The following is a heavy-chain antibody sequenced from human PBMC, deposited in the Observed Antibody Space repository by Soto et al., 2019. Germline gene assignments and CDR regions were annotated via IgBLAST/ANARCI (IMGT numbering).Heavy chain of an antibody. CDR2: FSGSGGST. V-gene: IGHV3-23*01. J-gene: IGHJ4*02. CDR1: GFTFNSYA. CDR3: AKLPRYCSGGSCFGGYFDY. Sequence: EVQLLESGGGLVQPGWSLRLSCAASGFTFNSYAITWVRQAPGKGLEWVSTFSGSGGSTYYADSVKGRFTISRDNSKNTLFLPMNSLRAEDTAIYYCAKLPRYCSGGSCFGGYFDYWGRGNLVTVSS. D-gene: IGHD2-15*01.